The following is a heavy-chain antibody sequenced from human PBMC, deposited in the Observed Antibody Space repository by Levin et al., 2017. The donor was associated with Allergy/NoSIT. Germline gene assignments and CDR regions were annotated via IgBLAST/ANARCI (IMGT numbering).Heavy chain of an antibody. D-gene: IGHD5-18*01. CDR3: ARHYDVDTAPDAFDI. CDR2: IYYSGST. V-gene: IGHV4-59*08. Sequence: NASETLSLTCTVSGGSISSYYWSWIRQPPGKGLEWIGFIYYSGSTKYNPSLKSRVTISVDTSKNQFSMRLSSVTAADTAVYYCARHYDVDTAPDAFDIWGQGTMVTVSS. CDR1: GGSISSYY. J-gene: IGHJ3*02.